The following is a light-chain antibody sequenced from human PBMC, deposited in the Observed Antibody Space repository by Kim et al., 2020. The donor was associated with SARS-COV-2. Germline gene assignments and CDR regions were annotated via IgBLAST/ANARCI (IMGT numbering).Light chain of an antibody. CDR2: EGS. J-gene: IGLJ1*01. CDR3: CSYAGRYV. CDR1: SSDVGSYNL. Sequence: SVSGSPGQSITISCTGTSSDVGSYNLVSWYQQHPGKAPKLMIYEGSKRPSGVSNRFSGSTASLTISGLQPEDEADYYCCSYAGRYVFGSGTKVTVL. V-gene: IGLV2-23*01.